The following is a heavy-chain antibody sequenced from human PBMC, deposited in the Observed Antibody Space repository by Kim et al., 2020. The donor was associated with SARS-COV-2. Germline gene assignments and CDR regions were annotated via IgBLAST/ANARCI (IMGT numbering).Heavy chain of an antibody. CDR3: ARPKSGSYYADLDY. Sequence: AGSVKGRFTISRDNSKNTLYLQMNSLRAEDTAVYYCARPKSGSYYADLDYWGQGTLVTVSS. J-gene: IGHJ4*02. D-gene: IGHD1-26*01. V-gene: IGHV3-30*01.